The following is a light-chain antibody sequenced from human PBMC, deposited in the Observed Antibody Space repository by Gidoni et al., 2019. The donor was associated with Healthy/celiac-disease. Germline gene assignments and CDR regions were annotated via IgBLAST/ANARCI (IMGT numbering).Light chain of an antibody. V-gene: IGKV1-39*01. J-gene: IGKJ3*01. CDR3: QQSYSTPFT. CDR1: QSISSY. Sequence: DIEMTQSPSSLSASVGDRVNITCRASQSISSYLNWYQQKPGKAPKLLIYAASSLQSGVPSRFSGSGSGTDFTLTISRLQPEDFATYYCQQSYSTPFTFGPGTKVDIK. CDR2: AAS.